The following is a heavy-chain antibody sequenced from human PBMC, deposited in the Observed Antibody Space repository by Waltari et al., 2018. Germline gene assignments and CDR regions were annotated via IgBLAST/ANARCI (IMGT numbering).Heavy chain of an antibody. CDR3: AREGCSSTSCHRYYYYYMDV. Sequence: EVQLVESGGGLVQPGGSLRLSCAASGVTFSSSRMNRVGQAPGKGPAWVSYISSSTSTIYYADSVKGRFTISRDNAKNSLYLQMNSLRAEDTAVYYCAREGCSSTSCHRYYYYYMDVWGKGTTVTISS. CDR2: ISSSTSTI. J-gene: IGHJ6*03. D-gene: IGHD2-2*01. V-gene: IGHV3-48*04. CDR1: GVTFSSSR.